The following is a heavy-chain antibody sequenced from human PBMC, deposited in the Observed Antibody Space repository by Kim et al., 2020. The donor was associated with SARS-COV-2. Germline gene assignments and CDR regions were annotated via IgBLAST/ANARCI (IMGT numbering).Heavy chain of an antibody. CDR3: ALREYYGSGSYRY. V-gene: IGHV4-34*01. Sequence: SHPSLKSRVTISVDTSKNQFSLKLSAVTAADTAVYYCALREYYGSGSYRYWGQGTLVTVSS. D-gene: IGHD3-10*01. J-gene: IGHJ4*02.